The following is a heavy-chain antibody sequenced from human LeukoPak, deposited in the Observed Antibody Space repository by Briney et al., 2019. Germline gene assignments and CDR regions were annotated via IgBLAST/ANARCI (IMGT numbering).Heavy chain of an antibody. J-gene: IGHJ4*02. CDR1: GFTFSSYG. CDR3: AKDLRASPIEGGY. D-gene: IGHD1-26*01. Sequence: PGGSLRLSCAASGFTFSSYGMHWVRQAPGKGLEWVAVISYDGSNKYYADSVKGRFTISRDNSKNTLYLQMNSLRAEDTAVYYCAKDLRASPIEGGYWGQGTLVTVSS. CDR2: ISYDGSNK. V-gene: IGHV3-30*18.